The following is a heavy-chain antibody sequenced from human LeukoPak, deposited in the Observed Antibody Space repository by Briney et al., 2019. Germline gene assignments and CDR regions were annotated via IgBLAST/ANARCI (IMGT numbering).Heavy chain of an antibody. CDR3: VLDLFSSFAFDI. CDR2: INSDGSST. D-gene: IGHD3/OR15-3a*01. J-gene: IGHJ3*02. CDR1: GFXFSRYW. V-gene: IGHV3-74*01. Sequence: GGSLRLSCAASGFXFSRYWIHWVRQAPAKGLLWVSRINSDGSSTYYADSVKGRFTTSRDNAKNALHLQMNSLTAEDTAVYYCVLDLFSSFAFDIWGQGTMVTVSS.